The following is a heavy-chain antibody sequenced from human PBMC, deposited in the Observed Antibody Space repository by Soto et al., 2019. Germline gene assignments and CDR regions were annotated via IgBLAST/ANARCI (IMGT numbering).Heavy chain of an antibody. CDR1: GFTFSSYA. J-gene: IGHJ4*02. D-gene: IGHD2-15*01. V-gene: IGHV3-30-3*01. CDR2: ISYDGSNK. CDR3: ARVPSSSGRAHFDY. Sequence: QVQLVESGGGVVQPGRSLRLSCAASGFTFSSYAMHWVRQAPGKRLEWVAVISYDGSNKYYADSVKGRFTISRDNSKNTLYLQMNRLRAEDTAVYYCARVPSSSGRAHFDYWGQGTLVTVSS.